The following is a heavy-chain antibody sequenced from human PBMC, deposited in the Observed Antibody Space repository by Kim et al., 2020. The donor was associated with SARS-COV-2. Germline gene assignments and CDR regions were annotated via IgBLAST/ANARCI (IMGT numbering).Heavy chain of an antibody. CDR1: GGTLTSHA. J-gene: IGHJ3*02. Sequence: SVKVSCKASGGTLTSHAISWVRQAPGQGLEWMGGIVPIFDTAMYAQKFQGRVTITADESTSTAYMQLRSLRSDDTAVYYCARSVGDYYDTNDLNAFDIWGKGTRVTVSS. V-gene: IGHV1-69*13. CDR3: ARSVGDYYDTNDLNAFDI. CDR2: IVPIFDTA. D-gene: IGHD3-22*01.